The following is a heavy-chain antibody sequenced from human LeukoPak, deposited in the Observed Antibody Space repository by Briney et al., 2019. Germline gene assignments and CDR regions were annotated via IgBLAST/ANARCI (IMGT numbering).Heavy chain of an antibody. J-gene: IGHJ3*02. D-gene: IGHD3-3*01. V-gene: IGHV4-59*01. Sequence: PSETLSLTCTVSGGSTSSYYWSWIRQPPGKGLKWIGYIYYSGSTNYNPSLKSRVTISVDTSKNQFSLKLSSVTAADTAVYYCARSPYDFWSGYYSIPQGGDAFDIWGQGTMVTVSS. CDR2: IYYSGST. CDR1: GGSTSSYY. CDR3: ARSPYDFWSGYYSIPQGGDAFDI.